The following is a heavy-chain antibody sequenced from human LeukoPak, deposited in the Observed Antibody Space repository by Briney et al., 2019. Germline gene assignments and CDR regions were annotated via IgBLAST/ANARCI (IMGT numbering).Heavy chain of an antibody. D-gene: IGHD1-26*01. V-gene: IGHV3-66*01. Sequence: GGSLRLSCAASGFTVSSNYMSWVRQAPGKGLEWVSVIYSGGSTYYAASVKGRFTISRDNSKSALYLQMNSLRAEDTAVYYCARSSPTRSGSYDYYYYYGMDVWGQGTTVTVSS. CDR1: GFTVSSNY. J-gene: IGHJ6*01. CDR3: ARSSPTRSGSYDYYYYYGMDV. CDR2: IYSGGST.